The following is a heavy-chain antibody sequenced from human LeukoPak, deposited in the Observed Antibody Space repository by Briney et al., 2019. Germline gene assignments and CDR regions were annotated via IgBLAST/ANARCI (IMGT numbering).Heavy chain of an antibody. D-gene: IGHD4-23*01. Sequence: GGTLRLSCAASGFTFSSYGMSWVRQAPGKGLEWVGRIKSKTDGGTTDYAAPVKGRFTISRDDSKNTLYLQMNSLKTEDTAVYYCTTGIMTTVVSGVDYWGQGTLVTVSS. J-gene: IGHJ4*02. CDR3: TTGIMTTVVSGVDY. V-gene: IGHV3-15*01. CDR2: IKSKTDGGTT. CDR1: GFTFSSYG.